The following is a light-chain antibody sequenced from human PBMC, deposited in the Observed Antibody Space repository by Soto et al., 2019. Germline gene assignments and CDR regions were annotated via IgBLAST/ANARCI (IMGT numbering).Light chain of an antibody. V-gene: IGKV1-33*01. Sequence: DIQMTQSPSSLSASVGDRVTITCQASQDISNYLNWYQQKPGKAPKLLIYDASNLETGVPSRFSGSGSATDSTSTISSQQPEVIATYYCQQYDTLPFTFGPGTKVDIK. CDR1: QDISNY. CDR3: QQYDTLPFT. J-gene: IGKJ3*01. CDR2: DAS.